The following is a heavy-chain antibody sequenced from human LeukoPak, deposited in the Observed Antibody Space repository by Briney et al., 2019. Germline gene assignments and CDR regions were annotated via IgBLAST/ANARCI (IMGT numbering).Heavy chain of an antibody. CDR2: LSSSSSYI. CDR1: GFTFSSYS. V-gene: IGHV3-21*01. D-gene: IGHD2-2*01. J-gene: IGHJ3*02. Sequence: GGSLRLSCAASGFTFSSYSMNWVRQASGKGLEWVSSLSSSSSYIYYADSVRDRFTISRDNAKNSLCLQMNSLRAEDTAVYYCARLGHCSSTSCSRGAFDIWGQGTMVTVSS. CDR3: ARLGHCSSTSCSRGAFDI.